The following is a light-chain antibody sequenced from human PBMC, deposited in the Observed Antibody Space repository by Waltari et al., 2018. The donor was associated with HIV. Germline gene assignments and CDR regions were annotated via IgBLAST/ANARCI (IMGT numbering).Light chain of an antibody. V-gene: IGLV1-44*01. CDR3: ASWDDSLIGPV. J-gene: IGLJ2*01. Sequence: QSVLSQPPSASGTHGQRVTISCSGSSLHIGSNTVHWYQQPPGTAPKLLINSKNKRPSGVPDRFSGSKSGTSASLAISGLQSDDEADYYCASWDDSLIGPVFGGGTKLTVL. CDR2: SKN. CDR1: SLHIGSNT.